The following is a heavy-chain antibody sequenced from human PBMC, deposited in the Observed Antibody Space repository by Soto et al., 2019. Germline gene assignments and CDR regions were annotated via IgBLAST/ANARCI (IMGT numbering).Heavy chain of an antibody. CDR2: IIPIFGTA. J-gene: IGHJ6*02. D-gene: IGHD2-2*01. Sequence: SVKVSCKASGGTFSSYAISWVRQAPGQGLEWMGGIIPIFGTANYAQKFQGRVTITADESTSTAYMELSSLRSEDTAVYYCASVVPAAMGRDYYYYYGMDVWGQGTTVTVSS. CDR3: ASVVPAAMGRDYYYYYGMDV. CDR1: GGTFSSYA. V-gene: IGHV1-69*13.